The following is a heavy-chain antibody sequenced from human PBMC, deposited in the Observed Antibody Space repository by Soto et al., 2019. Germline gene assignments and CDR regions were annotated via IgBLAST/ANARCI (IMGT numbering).Heavy chain of an antibody. Sequence: SETLSLTCAVYGGSFSGYYWSWIRQPPGKGLEWIGEINHSGSTNYNPSLKSRVTISVDTSKNQFSLKLSSVTAADTAVYYCARGRGRRGYGSGSYSLVYYYYGMDVWGQGTTVTVS. CDR3: ARGRGRRGYGSGSYSLVYYYYGMDV. CDR2: INHSGST. D-gene: IGHD3-10*01. CDR1: GGSFSGYY. J-gene: IGHJ6*02. V-gene: IGHV4-34*01.